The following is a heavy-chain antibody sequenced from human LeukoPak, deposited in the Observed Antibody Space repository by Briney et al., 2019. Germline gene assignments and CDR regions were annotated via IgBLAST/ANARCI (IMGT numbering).Heavy chain of an antibody. CDR3: ARVDQYSISGVVTFDI. Sequence: SETLSLTCTVSGGSISSGGYYWSWIRQPPGKGLEWIGYIYHSGSTYYNPSLKSRVTISVDRSKNQFSLKLSSVTAADTAVYYCARVDQYSISGVVTFDIWGQGTMVTVSS. V-gene: IGHV4-30-2*01. CDR2: IYHSGST. J-gene: IGHJ3*02. CDR1: GGSISSGGYY. D-gene: IGHD6-6*01.